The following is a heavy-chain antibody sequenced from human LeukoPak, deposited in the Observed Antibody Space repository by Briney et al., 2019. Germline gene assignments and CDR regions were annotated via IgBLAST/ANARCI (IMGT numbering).Heavy chain of an antibody. CDR2: INPNSGGT. V-gene: IGHV1-2*02. J-gene: IGHJ4*02. CDR3: ARVEGSSWYLDY. Sequence: ASVKVSCKASGYTFTGYYMHWVRQAPGQGLEWMGWINPNSGGTNYAQKFQGRVTMTRDTSISTAYMELSGLRSDDTAVYYCARVEGSSWYLDYWGQGTLVTVSS. D-gene: IGHD6-13*01. CDR1: GYTFTGYY.